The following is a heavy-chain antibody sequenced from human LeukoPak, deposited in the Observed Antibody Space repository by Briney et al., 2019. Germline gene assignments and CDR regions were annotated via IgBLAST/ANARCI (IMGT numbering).Heavy chain of an antibody. CDR2: ISGSGDST. V-gene: IGHV3-23*01. J-gene: IGHJ4*02. CDR1: GFTFSSYA. Sequence: GGSLRLSCAASGFTFSSYAMSWVRQAPGKGLEWVSAISGSGDSTYYADSVKGRFTISRDNSKNTLYLQMNSLRAEDTAVYYCAKAGALRVVNMGDWGQGTLVTVSS. D-gene: IGHD3-3*01. CDR3: AKAGALRVVNMGD.